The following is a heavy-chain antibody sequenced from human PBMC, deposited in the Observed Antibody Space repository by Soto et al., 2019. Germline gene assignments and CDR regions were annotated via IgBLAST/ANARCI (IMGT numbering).Heavy chain of an antibody. J-gene: IGHJ4*02. D-gene: IGHD3-9*01. V-gene: IGHV3-21*01. CDR2: ISSSSSYI. CDR3: ARGPEYYDILTGYSQYYFDY. CDR1: GFTFSSYS. Sequence: PGGSLRLSCAASGFTFSSYSMNWVRQAPGKGLEWVSSISSSSSYIYYADSVKGRFTISRDNAKNSLYLQMNSLRAEDTAVYYCARGPEYYDILTGYSQYYFDYWGQGTLVTVSS.